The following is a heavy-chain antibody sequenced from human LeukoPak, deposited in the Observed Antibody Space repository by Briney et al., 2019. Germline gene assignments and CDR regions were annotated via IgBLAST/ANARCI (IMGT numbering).Heavy chain of an antibody. Sequence: SETLSLTCAVYGGSFSGYYWSWIRQPPGKGLEWIGEINHSGSTNYNPSLKSRVTISVDTSKNQFSLKLSSVTAADTAVYYCARNYYDILTGSDAFDIWGQGTMVTVSS. CDR2: INHSGST. J-gene: IGHJ3*02. CDR1: GGSFSGYY. V-gene: IGHV4-34*01. CDR3: ARNYYDILTGSDAFDI. D-gene: IGHD3-9*01.